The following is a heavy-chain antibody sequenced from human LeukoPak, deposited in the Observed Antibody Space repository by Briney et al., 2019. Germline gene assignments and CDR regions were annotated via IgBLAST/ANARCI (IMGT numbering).Heavy chain of an antibody. CDR1: GGSISSHY. J-gene: IGHJ4*02. CDR2: IHSGST. CDR3: ARVEVVGAADY. V-gene: IGHV4-59*11. Sequence: PSETLSLTCTVSGGSISSHYWSWVRQPPGKALEWIGYIHSGSTNYNPSLKSRVTISVDTSKNQFSLKLSSVTAADTAVYYCARVEVVGAADYWGQGTLVTVSS. D-gene: IGHD2-15*01.